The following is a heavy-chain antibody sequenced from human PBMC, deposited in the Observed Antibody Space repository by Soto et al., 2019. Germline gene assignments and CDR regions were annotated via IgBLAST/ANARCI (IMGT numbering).Heavy chain of an antibody. CDR2: ISDDGDNK. V-gene: IGHV3-30-3*02. J-gene: IGHJ4*02. Sequence: GGSLRLSCAASGFTLTNYAMHWVRQAPGKGLEWLAVISDDGDNKHYADSLKGRFTISRDNSKNTLSLQMNSLRVEDSAVYYCVPRKGDPFTWGPGTLVTVSS. CDR1: GFTLTNYA. CDR3: VPRKGDPFT. D-gene: IGHD3-16*01.